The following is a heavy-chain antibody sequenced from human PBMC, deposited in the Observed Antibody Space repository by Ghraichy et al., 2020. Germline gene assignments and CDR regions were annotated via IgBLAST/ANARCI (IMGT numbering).Heavy chain of an antibody. J-gene: IGHJ6*02. CDR3: ARGDYYFGMDV. Sequence: LSLTCAASGFTIDSHWMYWVRQVPGKGLVWVSGINNDGSNTDYADSVTGRFTISRDNTKNTVDLQMNSLRVDDSAVYYCARGDYYFGMDVWGLGTTVTVSS. CDR1: GFTIDSHW. V-gene: IGHV3-74*01. CDR2: INNDGSNT.